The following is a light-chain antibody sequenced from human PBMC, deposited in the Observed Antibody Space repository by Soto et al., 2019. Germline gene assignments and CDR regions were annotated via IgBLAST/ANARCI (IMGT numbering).Light chain of an antibody. CDR3: QQYNSWPPIT. CDR1: QYITIY. Sequence: ESGLTQSPGTLSLAPGERATLSCRASQYITIYLARYQQKPGQAPRLLIYDASTRATGIPDRFSGGGSGTEFTLTISSLQSEDFVVYYCQQYNSWPPITFGQGTRLEIK. J-gene: IGKJ5*01. V-gene: IGKV3-15*01. CDR2: DAS.